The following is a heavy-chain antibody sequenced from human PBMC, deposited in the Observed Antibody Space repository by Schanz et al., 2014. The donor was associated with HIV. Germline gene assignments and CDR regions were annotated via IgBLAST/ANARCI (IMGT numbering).Heavy chain of an antibody. CDR2: IIPVSGTA. D-gene: IGHD2-2*01. CDR1: GGTFSNYA. J-gene: IGHJ3*02. CDR3: ARDLSLASSTPTLAFDI. Sequence: QVQLVQSGAEMKKPGSSVNVSCKTSGGTFSNYAISWVRQAPGQGLEWMGGIIPVSGTASYAQMFQGRVKIIADKSTSTAYMELSSLRSEDTAVYYCARDLSLASSTPTLAFDIWGQGTMVTVSS. V-gene: IGHV1-69*06.